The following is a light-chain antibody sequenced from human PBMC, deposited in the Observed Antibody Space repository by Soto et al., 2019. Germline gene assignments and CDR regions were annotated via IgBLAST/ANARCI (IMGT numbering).Light chain of an antibody. CDR3: SSFRSGTTL. Sequence: QSALTQPASVSGSPGQSITISCTGTSSDIGGYNFVSWYHQHPGKAPQLMIYEVSNRPSGVSDRFSGSKSGNTASLTISGLQAEDEADYYCSSFRSGTTLFGTGTKLTVL. V-gene: IGLV2-14*01. J-gene: IGLJ1*01. CDR1: SSDIGGYNF. CDR2: EVS.